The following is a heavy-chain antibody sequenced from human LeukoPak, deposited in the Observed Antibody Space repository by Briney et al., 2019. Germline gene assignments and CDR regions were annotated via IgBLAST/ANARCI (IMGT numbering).Heavy chain of an antibody. V-gene: IGHV4-59*01. D-gene: IGHD2/OR15-2a*01. J-gene: IGHJ4*02. CDR2: IYYSGST. CDR1: GVSISGYY. CDR3: ARANPLYETYYCDY. Sequence: SETLSLTCTVSGVSISGYYCTWIRQPPGKGLEWIGYIYYSGSTNYNPSLKSRVTISIDTSKNQFSLKLSSVTAADTAVYYCARANPLYETYYCDYGGQGTLVTVSS.